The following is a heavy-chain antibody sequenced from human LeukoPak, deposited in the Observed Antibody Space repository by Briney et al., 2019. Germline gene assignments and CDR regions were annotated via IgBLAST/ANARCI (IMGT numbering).Heavy chain of an antibody. V-gene: IGHV3-23*01. CDR3: ARNPDRGAFDI. Sequence: GGSLRLSCAASGFIFSSNAMTWVRQAPGKGLEWVSGISGSGGSTNYADSVKGRFTISRDNSRNTLYLQMNSLRAEDTAVYYCARNPDRGAFDIWGQGTMVTVSS. J-gene: IGHJ3*02. CDR1: GFIFSSNA. CDR2: ISGSGGST.